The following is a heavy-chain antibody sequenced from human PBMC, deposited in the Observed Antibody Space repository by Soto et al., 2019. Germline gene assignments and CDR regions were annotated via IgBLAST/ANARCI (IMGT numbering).Heavy chain of an antibody. Sequence: QVQLQESGPGLVKPSETLSLSCTVSGASISGYYWSWIRKAAGKGLEWIGRIYATGTTDYNPSLKSRVMMSVDTSKKQFSLKVRSVTAADTAVDYCGRNGTKTLRDWFDPWGQVISFTVSS. V-gene: IGHV4-4*07. CDR2: IYATGTT. CDR1: GASISGYY. CDR3: GRNGTKTLRDWFDP. D-gene: IGHD1-1*01. J-gene: IGHJ5*02.